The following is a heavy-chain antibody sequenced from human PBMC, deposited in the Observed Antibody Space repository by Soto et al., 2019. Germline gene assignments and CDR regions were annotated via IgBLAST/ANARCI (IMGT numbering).Heavy chain of an antibody. CDR2: IVVGSGNT. CDR3: AALYYYDSSGYSDAFDI. V-gene: IGHV1-58*01. Sequence: ASVKVSCKASGFTFTSSAVQWVRQARGQRLEWIGWIVVGSGNTNYAQKFQERVTITRDMFTSTAYMELSSLRSEDTAVYYCAALYYYDSSGYSDAFDIWGQGXMVTVSS. J-gene: IGHJ3*02. D-gene: IGHD3-22*01. CDR1: GFTFTSSA.